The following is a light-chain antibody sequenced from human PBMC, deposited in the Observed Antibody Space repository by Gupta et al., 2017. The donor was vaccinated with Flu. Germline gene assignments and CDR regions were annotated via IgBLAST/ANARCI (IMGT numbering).Light chain of an antibody. CDR3: QQENSSSLP. Sequence: DIQMTRSPSTLSASIGDRVTFTSGASQSISNWLAWYQQKPGKAPKLLIYKASTLASGVPSRFSGTGSGTEFTLPISSLQPDDSATYYCQQENSSSLPFDQGTKVEIK. J-gene: IGKJ1*01. CDR1: QSISNW. CDR2: KAS. V-gene: IGKV1-5*03.